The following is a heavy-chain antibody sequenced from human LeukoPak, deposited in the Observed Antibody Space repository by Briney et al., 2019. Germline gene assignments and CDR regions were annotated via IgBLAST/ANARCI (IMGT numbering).Heavy chain of an antibody. J-gene: IGHJ3*02. CDR3: VRALYDSGSPDAFEI. D-gene: IGHD3-22*01. CDR1: KFTFSRYW. CDR2: INSDGSTT. Sequence: PGGSLRLSCAASKFTFSRYWMHWVRQSPGKGLVWVSHINSDGSTTSHADSVKGRFTISRDNAKNTLYLQMNSLRDEDTAVYYCVRALYDSGSPDAFEIWGLGTMVTVSS. V-gene: IGHV3-74*01.